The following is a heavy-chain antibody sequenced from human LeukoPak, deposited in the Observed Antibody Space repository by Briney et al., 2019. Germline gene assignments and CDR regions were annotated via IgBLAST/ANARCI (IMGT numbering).Heavy chain of an antibody. V-gene: IGHV1-2*06. D-gene: IGHD3-22*01. J-gene: IGHJ4*02. CDR2: INPNSGGT. CDR3: ARGTRSSGYDFDY. CDR1: GYTFTGCY. Sequence: ASVKVSCKASGYTFTGCYMHWLRQAPGQGLEWMGRINPNSGGTNYARKFQGRVTMTRDTSISTAYMELSRLRSDDTAVYYCARGTRSSGYDFDYWGQGTLVTVSS.